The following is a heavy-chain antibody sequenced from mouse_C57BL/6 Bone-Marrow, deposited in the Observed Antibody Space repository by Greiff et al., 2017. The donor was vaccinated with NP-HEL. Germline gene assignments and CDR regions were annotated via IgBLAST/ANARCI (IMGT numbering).Heavy chain of an antibody. CDR1: GFTFSSYA. D-gene: IGHD2-3*01. CDR2: ISSGGDYI. CDR3: TRDEGLLRAMDY. V-gene: IGHV5-9-1*02. Sequence: EVMLVESGEGLVKPGGSLKLSCAASGFTFSSYAMSWVRQTPEKRLEWVAYISSGGDYIYYADTVKGRFTISRDNARNTLYLQMSSLKSEDTAMYYCTRDEGLLRAMDYWGQGTSVTVSS. J-gene: IGHJ4*01.